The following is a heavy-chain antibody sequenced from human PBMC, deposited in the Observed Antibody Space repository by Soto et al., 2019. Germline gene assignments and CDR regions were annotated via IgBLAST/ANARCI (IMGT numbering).Heavy chain of an antibody. D-gene: IGHD1-26*01. CDR2: ISYDGSNK. J-gene: IGHJ6*02. CDR1: GFTFSSYA. V-gene: IGHV3-30-3*01. CDR3: ARTGGGSYYGYYYYGMDV. Sequence: GGSLRLSCAASGFTFSSYAMHWVRQAPGKGLEWVAVISYDGSNKYYADSVKGRFTISRDNSKNTLYLQMNSLRAEDTAVYYCARTGGGSYYGYYYYGMDVWGQGTTVTVSS.